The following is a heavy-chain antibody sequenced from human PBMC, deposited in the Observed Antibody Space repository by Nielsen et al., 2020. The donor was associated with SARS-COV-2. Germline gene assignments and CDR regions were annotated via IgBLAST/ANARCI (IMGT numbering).Heavy chain of an antibody. CDR3: ARDHIGIGYGGNSYYYYGMDV. V-gene: IGHV3-48*01. Sequence: VRQAPGKGLEWVSYIDYRGATIYYADSVKGRFTISRDNSKNTLYLQMNSLRAEDTAVYYCARDHIGIGYGGNSYYYYGMDVWGQGTTVTVSS. J-gene: IGHJ6*02. CDR2: IDYRGATI. D-gene: IGHD4-23*01.